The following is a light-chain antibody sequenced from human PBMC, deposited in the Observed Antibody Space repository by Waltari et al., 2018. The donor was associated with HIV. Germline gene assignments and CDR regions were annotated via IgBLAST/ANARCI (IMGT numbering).Light chain of an antibody. Sequence: QSVLTQPPSVSATPGQKVTISCSGSNSNIGKNFVSWYQQLPGAAPKLLIFDNNPRPAGISDRFSGSKSGTSATLDIVGLQTGDEADYYCVTWDGGLIAVVFGGGTKLTVL. CDR3: VTWDGGLIAVV. J-gene: IGLJ2*01. CDR2: DNN. V-gene: IGLV1-51*01. CDR1: NSNIGKNF.